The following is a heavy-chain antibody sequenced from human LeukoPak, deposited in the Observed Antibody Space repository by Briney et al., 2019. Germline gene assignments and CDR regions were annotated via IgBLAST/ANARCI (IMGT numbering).Heavy chain of an antibody. D-gene: IGHD3-22*01. Sequence: GGSLRLSCAASGFTFSSYEMNWVRQAPGKGLEWVSYISSSGSTIYYADSVKGRFTISRDNAKNSLYLQMNSLRAEDTAVYYCAREGTRYYYDSSGYYFDYWGQGTLVTVSS. J-gene: IGHJ4*02. V-gene: IGHV3-48*03. CDR1: GFTFSSYE. CDR3: AREGTRYYYDSSGYYFDY. CDR2: ISSSGSTI.